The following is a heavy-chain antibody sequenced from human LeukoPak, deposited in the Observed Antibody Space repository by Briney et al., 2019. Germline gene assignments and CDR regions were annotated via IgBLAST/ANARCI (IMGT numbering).Heavy chain of an antibody. CDR1: GGTFSSYA. Sequence: EASVTVSCTASGGTFSSYAISWVRQAPGQGLEWMGGIIPIFGTANYAQKFQGRVTITADESTSTAYMELSSLRSEDTAVYYCASGPPSWGYYDSSGPTTGDYWGQGTLVTVSS. V-gene: IGHV1-69*13. J-gene: IGHJ4*02. CDR2: IIPIFGTA. CDR3: ASGPPSWGYYDSSGPTTGDY. D-gene: IGHD3-22*01.